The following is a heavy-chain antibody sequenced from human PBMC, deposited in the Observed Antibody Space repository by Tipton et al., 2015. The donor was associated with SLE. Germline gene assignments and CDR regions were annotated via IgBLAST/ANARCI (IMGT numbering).Heavy chain of an antibody. CDR2: ITCRGKT. V-gene: IGHV4-34*01. Sequence: TLSLTCAVHDGSLSNYYWSWFRRPPGRGLEWIGEITCRGKTNYNPSLKSRVTISVDTSKNQFSLNLRSVTAADTAVYYCARGGTGDGRNPFDPWGQGTLVTVSS. CDR1: DGSLSNYY. J-gene: IGHJ5*02. D-gene: IGHD4-23*01. CDR3: ARGGTGDGRNPFDP.